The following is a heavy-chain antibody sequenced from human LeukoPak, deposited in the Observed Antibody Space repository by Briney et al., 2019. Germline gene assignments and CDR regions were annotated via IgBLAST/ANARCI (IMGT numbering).Heavy chain of an antibody. D-gene: IGHD3-3*01. V-gene: IGHV4-59*01. J-gene: IGHJ6*02. CDR2: IYYSGTT. CDR1: GGSISRYY. CDR3: ARGFGEVIRSDYYYYGMDV. Sequence: PSETLSLTCTVSGGSISRYYWSWIRQSPGKDLEWIAYIYYSGTTHYNPSLKSRVTISIDTSKNQFSLGLSSVTAADTAVYYCARGFGEVIRSDYYYYGMDVWGQGTTVSVTS.